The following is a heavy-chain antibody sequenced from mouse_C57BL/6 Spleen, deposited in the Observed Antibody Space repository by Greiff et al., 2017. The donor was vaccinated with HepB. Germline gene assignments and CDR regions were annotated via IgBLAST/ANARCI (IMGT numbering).Heavy chain of an antibody. CDR2: INPGSGGT. CDR1: GYAFTNYL. V-gene: IGHV1-54*01. D-gene: IGHD3-2*02. CDR3: ARSSAQATPYFDY. Sequence: QVQLKQSGAELVRPGTSVKVSCRASGYAFTNYLIEWVKQRPGQGLEWIGVINPGSGGTNYNEKFKGKATLTADKSSSTAYMQLSSLTSEDSAVYFCARSSAQATPYFDYWGQGTTLTVSS. J-gene: IGHJ2*01.